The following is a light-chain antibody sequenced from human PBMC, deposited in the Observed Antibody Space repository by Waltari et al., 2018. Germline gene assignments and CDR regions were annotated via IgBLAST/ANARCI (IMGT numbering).Light chain of an antibody. J-gene: IGLJ3*02. CDR3: QSYDSSLSAWV. V-gene: IGLV1-40*01. Sequence: SVLTQPPSVSGAPGQRVTIPCTGCRPTTGAGYSVHWYQHLPGTAPQPLIYGNSNRPSGVPDRFSGSKSGTSASLAITGLQAEDEADYYCQSYDSSLSAWVFGGGTKLTVL. CDR2: GNS. CDR1: RPTTGAGYS.